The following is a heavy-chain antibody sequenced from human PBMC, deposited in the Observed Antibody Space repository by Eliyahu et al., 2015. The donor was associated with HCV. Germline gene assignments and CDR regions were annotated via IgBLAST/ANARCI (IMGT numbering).Heavy chain of an antibody. Sequence: QLLESGGGLVKPGGSLRLXCAVSGFPFKDHYMXWVRQAPVKGLGWVSSISGSSTYTTYADSVKGRFTISRDNADNSLYLEIKSLRAEDTGVYYCVREGFYFYAMDVWGQGTTVTVSS. J-gene: IGHJ6*02. CDR1: GFPFKDHY. V-gene: IGHV3-11*06. CDR3: VREGFYFYAMDV. CDR2: ISGSSTYT.